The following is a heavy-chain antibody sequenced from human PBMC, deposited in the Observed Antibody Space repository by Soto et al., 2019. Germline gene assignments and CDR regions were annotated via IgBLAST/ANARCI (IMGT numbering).Heavy chain of an antibody. Sequence: GGSLRLSCAASGFTFSSYGMHWVRQAPGKGPEWVAVIWYDGSNKYYADSVKGRFTISRDNSKNTLYLQMNSLRAEDTAVYYCAGETVALDYWGQGTLGTVS. V-gene: IGHV3-33*01. D-gene: IGHD4-17*01. CDR2: IWYDGSNK. CDR3: AGETVALDY. J-gene: IGHJ4*02. CDR1: GFTFSSYG.